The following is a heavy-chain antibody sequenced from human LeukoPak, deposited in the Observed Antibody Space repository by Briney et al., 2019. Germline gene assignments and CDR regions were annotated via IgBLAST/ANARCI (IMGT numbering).Heavy chain of an antibody. CDR1: GGSISSSN. J-gene: IGHJ4*02. CDR3: AKDRLLWFGELGLFDY. Sequence: GTLSLTCAVSGGSISSSNWWSWVRQAPGKGLEWVSAISGSGGSTYYADSVKGRFTISRDNSKNTLYLQMNSLRAEDTAVYYCAKDRLLWFGELGLFDYWGQGTLVTVSS. V-gene: IGHV3-23*01. CDR2: ISGSGGST. D-gene: IGHD3-10*01.